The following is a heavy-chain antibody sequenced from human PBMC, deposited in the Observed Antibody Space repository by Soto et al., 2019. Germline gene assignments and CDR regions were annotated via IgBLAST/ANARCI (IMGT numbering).Heavy chain of an antibody. Sequence: LRLSCAASGFTFSSYGMHWVRQAPGKGLEWVAVIWYDGSNKYYADSVKGRFTISRDNSKNTLYLQMNSLRAEDTAVYYCARDQVGYGGGRWGYSYYYGMDVWGQGTTVTVSS. CDR2: IWYDGSNK. D-gene: IGHD2-8*02. J-gene: IGHJ6*02. CDR3: ARDQVGYGGGRWGYSYYYGMDV. CDR1: GFTFSSYG. V-gene: IGHV3-33*01.